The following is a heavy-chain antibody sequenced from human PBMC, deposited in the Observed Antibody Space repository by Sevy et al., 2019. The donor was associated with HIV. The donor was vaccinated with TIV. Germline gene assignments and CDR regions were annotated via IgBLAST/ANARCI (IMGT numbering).Heavy chain of an antibody. CDR2: ISSHGSTL. Sequence: GGSLRLSCAASGFTFSRYSMNWVRQAPGKGLEWVSYISSHGSTLYYADSVKGRFTISRDNAVNSLYLQMNSLRDEDTAVYYCAKSMGGFDAFDIWGQGTMVTVSS. CDR1: GFTFSRYS. CDR3: AKSMGGFDAFDI. D-gene: IGHD6-25*01. J-gene: IGHJ3*02. V-gene: IGHV3-48*02.